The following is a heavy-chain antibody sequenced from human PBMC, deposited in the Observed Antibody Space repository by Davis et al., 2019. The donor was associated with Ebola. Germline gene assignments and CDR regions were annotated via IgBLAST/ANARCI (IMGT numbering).Heavy chain of an antibody. D-gene: IGHD3-22*01. CDR2: IYYSGST. CDR3: ARTMIVAAKKIQFDY. J-gene: IGHJ4*02. Sequence: MPGGSLRLSCTVSGGSISSSSYYWGWIRQPPGKGLAWIRSIYYSGSTYYNPSLKSRVTISVDTSKNQFSLKLSSVTAADTAVYYCARTMIVAAKKIQFDYWGQGTLVTVSS. V-gene: IGHV4-39*07. CDR1: GGSISSSSYY.